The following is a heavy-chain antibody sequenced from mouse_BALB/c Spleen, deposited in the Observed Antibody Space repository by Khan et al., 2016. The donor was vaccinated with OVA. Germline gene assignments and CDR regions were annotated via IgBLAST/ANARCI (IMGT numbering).Heavy chain of an antibody. J-gene: IGHJ2*01. Sequence: VELVESGAELAKPGASVKMSCKASGYTFTTYWMHWVKQRPGQGLEWIGYINPTSGHTDYNQKFKDKATLTADKSSSTAYIELSSLTSDDAAGYYCARDRIDYWGQGTTLTGSA. CDR1: GYTFTTYW. CDR2: INPTSGHT. CDR3: ARDRIDY. V-gene: IGHV1-7*01.